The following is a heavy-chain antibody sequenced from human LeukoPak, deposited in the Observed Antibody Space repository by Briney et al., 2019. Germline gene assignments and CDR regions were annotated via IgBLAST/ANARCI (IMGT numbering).Heavy chain of an antibody. J-gene: IGHJ5*02. D-gene: IGHD6-13*01. Sequence: GGSLRLSCAASGVTFSSYAMHWVRQAPGKGLEWVAVISYDGSNKYYADSVKGRFTISRDNSKNTLYLQMSSLRAEDTAVYYCARAGIAAAGTRWFDPWGQGTLVTVSS. CDR3: ARAGIAAAGTRWFDP. CDR2: ISYDGSNK. V-gene: IGHV3-30*04. CDR1: GVTFSSYA.